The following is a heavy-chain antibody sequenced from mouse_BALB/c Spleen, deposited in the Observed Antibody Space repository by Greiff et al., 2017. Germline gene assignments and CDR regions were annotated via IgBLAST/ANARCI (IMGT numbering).Heavy chain of an antibody. Sequence: QVQLQQSGAELVRPGPSVKVSCTASGFAFTNYFIEWVEQRPGQGLEWIGVINPGSGGTNYNDKFKGKATLTEDKSSSTAYMQISSLTSDDSAVYFCAIRAYWGQGTLVTVSA. V-gene: IGHV1-54*01. CDR1: GFAFTNYF. CDR3: AIRAY. CDR2: INPGSGGT. J-gene: IGHJ3*01.